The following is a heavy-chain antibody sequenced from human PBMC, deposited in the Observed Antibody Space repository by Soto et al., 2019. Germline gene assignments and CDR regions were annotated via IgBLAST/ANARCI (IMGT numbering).Heavy chain of an antibody. Sequence: SVKVSCKASGGTFSSFTITWVRQAPGQGLEWMGKIIPILGIPNYAQRFQGRVTITADKSTSTVYMELSSLTSEDTAVYYCARGDVSDYWGQGTLVTVS. J-gene: IGHJ4*02. CDR1: GGTFSSFT. V-gene: IGHV1-69*02. D-gene: IGHD2-21*02. CDR3: ARGDVSDY. CDR2: IIPILGIP.